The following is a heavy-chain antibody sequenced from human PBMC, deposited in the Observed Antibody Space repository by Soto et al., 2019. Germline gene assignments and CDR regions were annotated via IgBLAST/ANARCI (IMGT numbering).Heavy chain of an antibody. V-gene: IGHV4-38-2*02. CDR1: GYSICSGYS. D-gene: IGHD2-2*01. Sequence: SETLSLTCTVCGYSICSGYSWAWIRQPPGKGLEWIGSIYHSGTTYLNPSLKSRITISVDTSKNQFSLKLTSVTAADTAVYYCARDLYCSSTNCYGGGWFDPWGQGNLVTVSS. J-gene: IGHJ5*02. CDR3: ARDLYCSSTNCYGGGWFDP. CDR2: IYHSGTT.